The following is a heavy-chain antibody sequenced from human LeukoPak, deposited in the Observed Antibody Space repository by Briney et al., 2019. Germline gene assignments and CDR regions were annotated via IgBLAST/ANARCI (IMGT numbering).Heavy chain of an antibody. V-gene: IGHV4-39*01. D-gene: IGHD4-23*01. J-gene: IGHJ1*01. CDR2: IYYSGST. CDR3: ARHHYGGNVAEYFQH. Sequence: SETLSLTCTVSGGSISSSSYYWGWIRQPPGKGLEWIGSIYYSGSTYYNPSLKSRVTISVDTSKNQFSLKPSSVTAADTAVYYCARHHYGGNVAEYFQHWGQGTLVTVSS. CDR1: GGSISSSSYY.